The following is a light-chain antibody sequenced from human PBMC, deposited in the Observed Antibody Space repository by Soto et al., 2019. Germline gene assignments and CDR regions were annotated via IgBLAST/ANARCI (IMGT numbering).Light chain of an antibody. CDR1: QSVSSY. CDR3: QQRSNCSTT. CDR2: DAS. V-gene: IGKV3-11*01. Sequence: EIELTQSPATLSLSPGERATISCRASQSVSSYLAWYQQKPGQAPRLLIYDASNRATGIPARFSGSGSGTDFTLTISSLQPDDFAVYYCQQRSNCSTTFGQGTKVEIK. J-gene: IGKJ1*01.